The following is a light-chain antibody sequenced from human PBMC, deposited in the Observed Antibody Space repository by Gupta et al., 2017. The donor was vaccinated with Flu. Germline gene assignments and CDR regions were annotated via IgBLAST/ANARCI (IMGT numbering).Light chain of an antibody. CDR3: QQYYLTPLT. J-gene: IGKJ4*01. CDR1: QSFLSSSNNKNC. CDR2: WAS. Sequence: NCKSSQSFLSSSNNKNCLAWYQQKPGQPPKLLIFWASTRESGVPDRFSGSGSGTDFSLTISSLQAEDVAVYYCQQYYLTPLTFGGGTKVEIK. V-gene: IGKV4-1*01.